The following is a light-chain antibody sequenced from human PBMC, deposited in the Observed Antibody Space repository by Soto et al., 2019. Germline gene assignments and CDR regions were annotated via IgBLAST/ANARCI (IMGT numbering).Light chain of an antibody. CDR1: SSDVGGYKF. CDR3: STYTSNSPLV. CDR2: GVS. Sequence: QSALTQPASVSGSPGQSITISCTGTSSDVGGYKFVSWYQQHPGKAPKLMIYGVSNRPSGVSDRFSGSKSGNTASLTISGLQAEDEADYYCSTYTSNSPLVFGGGTKLTVL. V-gene: IGLV2-14*01. J-gene: IGLJ3*02.